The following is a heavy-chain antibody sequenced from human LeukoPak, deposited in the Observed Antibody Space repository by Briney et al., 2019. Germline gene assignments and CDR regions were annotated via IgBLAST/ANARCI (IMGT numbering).Heavy chain of an antibody. V-gene: IGHV3-64*01. J-gene: IGHJ4*02. CDR3: AREIYGGSDTYYFDY. D-gene: IGHD4-23*01. Sequence: GWSLTLSRADSGFTFSSYAMHWVRQAPGKGLEYVSAISHNGVGTYYANSVKDRFTISRDNSKNTLYLQMGSLRAEDLAVYYCAREIYGGSDTYYFDYWGQGTLVTVSS. CDR1: GFTFSSYA. CDR2: ISHNGVGT.